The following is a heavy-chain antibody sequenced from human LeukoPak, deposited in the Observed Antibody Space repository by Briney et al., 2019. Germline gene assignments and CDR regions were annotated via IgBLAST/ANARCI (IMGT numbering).Heavy chain of an antibody. CDR3: ARQISDYYYYYIDV. Sequence: SETLSLTCAVSGYFISSGYYWGWIRQPPGKGLEWIGSIYHSGSTYYNPSLKSRVTISVDTSKNQFSLKLTSVTAADTAVYYCARQISDYYYYYIDVWGKGTTVIVSS. CDR1: GYFISSGYY. V-gene: IGHV4-38-2*01. J-gene: IGHJ6*03. CDR2: IYHSGST.